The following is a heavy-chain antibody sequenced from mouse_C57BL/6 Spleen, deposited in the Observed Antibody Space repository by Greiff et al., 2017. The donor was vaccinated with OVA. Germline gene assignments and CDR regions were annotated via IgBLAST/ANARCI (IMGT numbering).Heavy chain of an antibody. CDR2: INPYNGGT. CDR3: ARATVVEGYFDV. J-gene: IGHJ1*03. V-gene: IGHV1-19*01. Sequence: EVQLQQSGPVLVKPGASVKMSCKASGYTFTDYYMNWVKQSHGKSLEWIGVINPYNGGTSYNQKFKGKATLTVDKSSSTAYMELNSLTSEDSAVYYCARATVVEGYFDVWGTGTTVTVSS. D-gene: IGHD1-1*01. CDR1: GYTFTDYY.